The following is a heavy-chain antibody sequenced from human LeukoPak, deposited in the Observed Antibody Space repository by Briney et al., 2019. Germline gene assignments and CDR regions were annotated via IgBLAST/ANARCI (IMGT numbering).Heavy chain of an antibody. CDR3: AREGGYSYGSYYYYYYYMDV. D-gene: IGHD5-18*01. V-gene: IGHV4-4*07. Sequence: SETLSLTCTVSGGSISSYYWSWIRQPAGKGLEWIGRIYTSGSTNYNPSLKSRVTMSVDTSKNQFSLKLSSVTAADTAVYYCAREGGYSYGSYYYYYYYMDVWGKGTTVTISS. J-gene: IGHJ6*03. CDR2: IYTSGST. CDR1: GGSISSYY.